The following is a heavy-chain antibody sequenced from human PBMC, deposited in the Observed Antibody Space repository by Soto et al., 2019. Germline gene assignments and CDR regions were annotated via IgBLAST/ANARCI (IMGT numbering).Heavy chain of an antibody. CDR1: GGSISSGGYS. CDR2: IYHSGST. Sequence: SETLSLTCGVSGGSISSGGYSWSWIRQPPGKGLEWIGYIYHSGSTYYNPSLKSRVTISVDTSKKQFSLNLGSVTAADTAIYYGGKYFDWPGGFNIGGKGKRVTFS. CDR3: GKYFDWPGGFNI. D-gene: IGHD3-9*01. J-gene: IGHJ3*02. V-gene: IGHV4-30-2*02.